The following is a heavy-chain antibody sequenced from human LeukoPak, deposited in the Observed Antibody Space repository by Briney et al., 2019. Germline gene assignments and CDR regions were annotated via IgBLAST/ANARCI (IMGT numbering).Heavy chain of an antibody. CDR1: GFTFSDYW. D-gene: IGHD3-16*01. CDR3: ARAYAGGIFDS. CDR2: IKEDGSEN. Sequence: GGPPRLSCVASGFTFSDYWMSWVRQAPGKGLEWVANIKEDGSENYHVDSVRGRFTISRDNAKNSLYLQMNSLRAEDTAMYYCARAYAGGIFDSWGQGTLVTVSS. V-gene: IGHV3-7*04. J-gene: IGHJ4*02.